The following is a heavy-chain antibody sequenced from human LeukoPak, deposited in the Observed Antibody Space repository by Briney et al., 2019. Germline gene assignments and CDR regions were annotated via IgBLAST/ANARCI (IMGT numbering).Heavy chain of an antibody. D-gene: IGHD6-19*01. CDR3: ARDIAVAGTENFDY. Sequence: GASVKVSCKASGYTFTSYAMNWVRQAPGQGLEWMGWINTNTGNPTYAQGFTGRFVFSLDTSVSTAYLQISSLKAEDTAVYYCARDIAVAGTENFDYWGQGTLDTVSS. V-gene: IGHV7-4-1*02. J-gene: IGHJ4*02. CDR2: INTNTGNP. CDR1: GYTFTSYA.